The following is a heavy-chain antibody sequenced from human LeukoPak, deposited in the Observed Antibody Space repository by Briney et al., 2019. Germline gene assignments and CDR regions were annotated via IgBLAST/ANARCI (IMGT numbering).Heavy chain of an antibody. D-gene: IGHD6-19*01. CDR2: IYYTGST. Sequence: SETLSLTCTVSGASIRSSYWSWLRQPPGKGLEWIGYIYYTGSTNYNPSLKSRVTTSLDASKNQFSLKLISVTTADTAVYYCARGSSYTSTSYFFDYWGQGTLVAVSS. J-gene: IGHJ4*02. CDR3: ARGSSYTSTSYFFDY. CDR1: GASIRSSY. V-gene: IGHV4-59*01.